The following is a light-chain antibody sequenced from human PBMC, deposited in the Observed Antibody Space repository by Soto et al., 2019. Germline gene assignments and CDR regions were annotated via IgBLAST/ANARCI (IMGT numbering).Light chain of an antibody. V-gene: IGKV3-15*01. CDR1: QSVRSN. J-gene: IGKJ1*01. CDR2: GAS. Sequence: EIVMTQSPGTLSVSPGERATLSCRASQSVRSNLAWYQQKPGQSPRLLIEGASTRATGIPATFSGSGSGTDFTLTISSLQSEDFAVYYCQQYNYWPPTFGQGTKVEIK. CDR3: QQYNYWPPT.